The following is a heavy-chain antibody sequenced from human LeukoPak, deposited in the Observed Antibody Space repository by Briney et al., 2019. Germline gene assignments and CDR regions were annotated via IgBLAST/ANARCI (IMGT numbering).Heavy chain of an antibody. CDR3: TRDQSSPNYYYYYYMDV. V-gene: IGHV3-49*04. D-gene: IGHD6-6*01. CDR2: IRSKAYGGTT. CDR1: GFAFGDYA. J-gene: IGHJ6*03. Sequence: GGSLRLSCTASGFAFGDYAMSWVRQAPGKGLEWVGFIRSKAYGGTTEYAASVKGRFTISRDDSKSIAYLQMNSQKTEDTAVYYCTRDQSSPNYYYYYYMDVWGKGTTVTVSS.